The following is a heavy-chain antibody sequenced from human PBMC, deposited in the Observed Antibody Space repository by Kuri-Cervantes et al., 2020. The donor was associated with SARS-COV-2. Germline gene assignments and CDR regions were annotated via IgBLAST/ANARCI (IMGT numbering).Heavy chain of an antibody. D-gene: IGHD2-2*01. CDR2: IYHSGST. CDR3: ARVVPAAISFFDI. V-gene: IGHV4-61*08. Sequence: SETLSLTCTVSGGSISSGGYYWSWIRQPPGKGLEWIGYIYHSGSTNYNPSLKSRVTISVDTSKNQFSLKLSSVTAADTAVYYCARVVPAAISFFDIWGQGTMVTVSS. CDR1: GGSISSGGYY. J-gene: IGHJ3*02.